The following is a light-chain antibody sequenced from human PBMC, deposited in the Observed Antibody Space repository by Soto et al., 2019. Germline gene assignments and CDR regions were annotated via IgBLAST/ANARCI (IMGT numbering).Light chain of an antibody. V-gene: IGKV3-20*01. Sequence: EILLTQSPSTLSLSPGEGVTLSCRASQSVTVNSLAWYQQKPGQTPKLLIYAASTRAAAVPDRFTGSGSGTDFALPISRLEPEDFAVYYCQQYGDSPLTFGPGTKVDIK. CDR1: QSVTVNS. J-gene: IGKJ3*01. CDR2: AAS. CDR3: QQYGDSPLT.